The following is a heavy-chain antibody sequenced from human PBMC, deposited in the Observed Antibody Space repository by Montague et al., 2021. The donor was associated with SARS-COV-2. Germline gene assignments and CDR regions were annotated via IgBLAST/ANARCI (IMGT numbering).Heavy chain of an antibody. CDR2: IKEDGSVR. D-gene: IGHD3-16*01. V-gene: IGHV3-7*01. CDR1: GFTFSSQW. CDR3: SSGDFFDY. Sequence: YLRLSCAASGFTFSSQWMSWVRQAPGKGLEWVAHIKEDGSVRQYADSVKGRFTISRDNAKNSLLLQMNSLRVEDTAVYYCSSGDFFDYWGQGTLVTVSS. J-gene: IGHJ4*02.